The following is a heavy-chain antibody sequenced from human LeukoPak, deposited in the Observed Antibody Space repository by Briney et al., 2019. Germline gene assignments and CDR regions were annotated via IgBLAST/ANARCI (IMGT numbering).Heavy chain of an antibody. CDR2: IASGAGLR. CDR1: GCAFGVHA. Sequence: GGSLRLSCAAAGCAFGVHARCWVRQAPGKGPEWVATIASGAGLRYHESVKGRFTISSDDPSNTPWLQKNSLRAEDTALYYCAKDSTPHNRVYDCFAFWGRGTQVTVSS. V-gene: IGHV3-23*01. CDR3: AKDSTPHNRVYDCFAF. J-gene: IGHJ4*02. D-gene: IGHD3-16*01.